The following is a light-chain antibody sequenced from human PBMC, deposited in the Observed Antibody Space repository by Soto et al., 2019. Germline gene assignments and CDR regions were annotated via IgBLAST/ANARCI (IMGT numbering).Light chain of an antibody. CDR3: QQYKSFWT. CDR1: QSIGTW. J-gene: IGKJ1*01. Sequence: DIQMTQSPSTLSASVGDGVTITCRASQSIGTWLAWYQQKPGKAPKVLIYDVSSLKSGVPSRFSGSASATEFTLTISSLQPDDFATYYCQQYKSFWTFGQGTKVEIK. V-gene: IGKV1-5*01. CDR2: DVS.